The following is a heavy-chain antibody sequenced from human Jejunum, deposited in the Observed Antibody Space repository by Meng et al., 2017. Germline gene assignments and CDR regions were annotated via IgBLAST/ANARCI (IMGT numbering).Heavy chain of an antibody. CDR3: ARDDGSAPYDF. CDR2: IYSDGGT. CDR1: GFTVSRYY. V-gene: IGHV3-66*02. D-gene: IGHD3-10*01. J-gene: IGHJ4*02. Sequence: GGSLRLSCAASGFTVSRYYMSWVRQGPGKGLEWVSVIYSDGGTFYADSVKGRFTISRDNSKNTLYLQMNSLRVEDTAVYYCARDDGSAPYDFWGPGTLVTVSS.